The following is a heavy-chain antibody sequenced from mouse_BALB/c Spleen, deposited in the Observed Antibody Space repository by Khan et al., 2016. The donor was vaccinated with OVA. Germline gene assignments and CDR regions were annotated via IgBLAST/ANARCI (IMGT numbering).Heavy chain of an antibody. V-gene: IGHV3-2*02. CDR1: GYSITSDYA. D-gene: IGHD1-1*01. CDR2: ISYSGNT. Sequence: EVKLVESGPGLVKPSQSLSLTCTVTGYSITSDYAWNWIRQFPGNELEWMGYISYSGNTKYHPSLKSRFSITRETSKNQFFLQLNSVTTEDTATYYCARIYGGDFDYWGQGTTLTVSS. CDR3: ARIYGGDFDY. J-gene: IGHJ2*01.